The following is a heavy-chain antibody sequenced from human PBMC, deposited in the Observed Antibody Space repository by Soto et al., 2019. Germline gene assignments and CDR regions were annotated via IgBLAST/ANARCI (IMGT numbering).Heavy chain of an antibody. J-gene: IGHJ5*02. CDR3: ARVRIAARGWFDP. D-gene: IGHD6-6*01. CDR1: GYTFTSYD. Sequence: GASVKVSCKASGYTFTSYDINWVRQATGQGLEWMGWMNPNSGNTGYAQKFQGRVTMTRNTSISTAYMELSSLRSEDTAVYYCARVRIAARGWFDPWGQGTLVTVSS. CDR2: MNPNSGNT. V-gene: IGHV1-8*01.